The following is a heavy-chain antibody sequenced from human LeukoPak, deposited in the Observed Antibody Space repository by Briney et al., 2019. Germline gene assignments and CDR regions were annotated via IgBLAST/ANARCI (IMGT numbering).Heavy chain of an antibody. CDR1: GGSFSGYY. Sequence: ETLSLTCAVYGGSFSGYYWSWVRQAPGKGLEWVSSISSSSSYIYYADSVKGRFTISRDNAKNSLYLQMNSLRAEDTAVYYCARAQVAGRLDYWGQGTLVTVSS. J-gene: IGHJ4*02. CDR2: ISSSSSYI. V-gene: IGHV3-21*01. D-gene: IGHD6-19*01. CDR3: ARAQVAGRLDY.